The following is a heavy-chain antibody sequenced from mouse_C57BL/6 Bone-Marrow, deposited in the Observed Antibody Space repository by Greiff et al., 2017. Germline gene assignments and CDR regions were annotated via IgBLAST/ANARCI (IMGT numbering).Heavy chain of an antibody. Sequence: DVLLVESGGGLVKPGGSLKLSCAASGFTFSSYAMSWVRQTPEKRLEWVATISDGGSYTYYPDNVKGRFTISRDKAKNNLYLQMSHLKSEDTAMYYCARAGDYDVDYWGQGTTLTVSS. D-gene: IGHD2-4*01. V-gene: IGHV5-4*01. CDR2: ISDGGSYT. J-gene: IGHJ2*01. CDR1: GFTFSSYA. CDR3: ARAGDYDVDY.